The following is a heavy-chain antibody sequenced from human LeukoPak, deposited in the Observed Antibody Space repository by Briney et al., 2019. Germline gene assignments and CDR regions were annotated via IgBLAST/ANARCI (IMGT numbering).Heavy chain of an antibody. CDR2: IKQDGTEE. D-gene: IGHD2-2*01. V-gene: IGHV3-7*03. CDR1: GFTFSSSW. Sequence: PGGSLRLSCVASGFTFSSSWTSWVRRAPGKGLEWVANIKQDGTEEYYVDSVRGRFSISKDSAKNSLYLQMNSLRAEDTAVYYCARDPCHGALDYWGQGALVTVSS. CDR3: ARDPCHGALDY. J-gene: IGHJ4*02.